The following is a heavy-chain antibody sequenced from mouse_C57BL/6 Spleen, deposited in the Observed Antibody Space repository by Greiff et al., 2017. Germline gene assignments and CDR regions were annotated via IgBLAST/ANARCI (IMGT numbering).Heavy chain of an antibody. CDR3: ARFGYYWYVDV. J-gene: IGHJ1*03. V-gene: IGHV2-9-1*01. Sequence: VQGVESGPGLVAPSQSLSITCNVSGFSLTSYAISWVRQPPGKGLAWLGVIWTGGGTNYHSALKSRLSISKDNSTSQVFLKMNSLQTDDTARYYCARFGYYWYVDVWGTGTTVTVSS. CDR2: IWTGGGT. CDR1: GFSLTSYA. D-gene: IGHD2-2*01.